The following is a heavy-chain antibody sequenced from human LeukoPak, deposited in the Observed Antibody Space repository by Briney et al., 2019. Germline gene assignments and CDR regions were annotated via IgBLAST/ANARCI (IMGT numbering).Heavy chain of an antibody. CDR1: GYTVSSYG. D-gene: IGHD5-18*01. CDR3: ARAVSGYSYAYLPY. J-gene: IGHJ4*02. V-gene: IGHV1-18*01. CDR2: ISAYDGNT. Sequence: ASVKVSCKASGYTVSSYGISWVRQAPGQGLEWMGWISAYDGNTDYAQNLQGRVTMTTDTSTSTAYMELRSLRSDDTAVYYCARAVSGYSYAYLPYWGQGTLVTVSS.